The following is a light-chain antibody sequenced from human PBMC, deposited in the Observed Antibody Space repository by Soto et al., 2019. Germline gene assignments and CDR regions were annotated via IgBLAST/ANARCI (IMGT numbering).Light chain of an antibody. Sequence: QSALTQPASVSGTLGQSITISCTGTSSDVGGYNYVSWYRQHPGKAPKLLIFEVNSRPSGVPDRFSGSKSGNTASLTVSGLQAEDESHYYCSSYAGSNTWVFGGGTKLTVL. CDR1: SSDVGGYNY. CDR3: SSYAGSNTWV. CDR2: EVN. V-gene: IGLV2-8*01. J-gene: IGLJ3*02.